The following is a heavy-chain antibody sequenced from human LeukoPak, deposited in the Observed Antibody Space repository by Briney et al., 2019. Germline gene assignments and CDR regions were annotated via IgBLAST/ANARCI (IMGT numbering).Heavy chain of an antibody. V-gene: IGHV3-30*02. CDR3: AKGDQDIVVVPAATDFDY. D-gene: IGHD2-2*01. CDR1: GFTFSSYG. Sequence: PGGSLRLSCAASGFTFSSYGMHWVRQAPGKGLEWVAFIRYDGSNKYYADSVKGRFTISRDNSKNTLYLQMNSLRAEDTAVYYCAKGDQDIVVVPAATDFDYWGQGTLVTVSS. CDR2: IRYDGSNK. J-gene: IGHJ4*02.